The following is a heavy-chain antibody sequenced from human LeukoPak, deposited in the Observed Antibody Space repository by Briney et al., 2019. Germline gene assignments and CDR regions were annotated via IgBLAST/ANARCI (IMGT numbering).Heavy chain of an antibody. CDR3: ARDHARTLYSSSWTLDY. Sequence: GGSLRLSCAASGFTFSSYSMNWVRQAPGKGLEWVSSISSSSSYIYYADSVKGRFTISRDNAKNSLYLQMNGLRAEDTAVYYCARDHARTLYSSSWTLDYWGQGTLVTVSS. CDR2: ISSSSSYI. V-gene: IGHV3-21*01. CDR1: GFTFSSYS. J-gene: IGHJ4*02. D-gene: IGHD6-13*01.